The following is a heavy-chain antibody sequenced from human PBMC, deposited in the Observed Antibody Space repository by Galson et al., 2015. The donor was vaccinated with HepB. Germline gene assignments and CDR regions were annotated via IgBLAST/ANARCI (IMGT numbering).Heavy chain of an antibody. V-gene: IGHV3-33*01. J-gene: IGHJ4*02. CDR2: IWYDGTNK. Sequence: SLRLSCAASGFTFSNYGMHWVRQAPGKGLEWVAVIWYDGTNKYYADSVKDRFTISRDNSQNTLYLQMSILRPGDTAVYSCTRDSFYVDYRGGPDYWGRGTLVTVSS. CDR1: GFTFSNYG. CDR3: TRDSFYVDYRGGPDY. D-gene: IGHD2-15*01.